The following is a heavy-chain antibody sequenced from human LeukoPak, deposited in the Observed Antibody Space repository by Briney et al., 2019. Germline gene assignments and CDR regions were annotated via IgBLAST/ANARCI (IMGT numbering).Heavy chain of an antibody. V-gene: IGHV1-18*01. CDR1: GYTFTSYG. D-gene: IGHD3-22*01. CDR2: ISAYNGNT. Sequence: GASVKVSRKASGYTFTSYGISWVRQAPGQGLEWMGWISAYNGNTNYAQKLQGRVTMTTDTSTSTAYMELSRLRSDDTAVYYCARPDYYYDSSGYYPRYWYFDLWGRGTLVTVSS. CDR3: ARPDYYYDSSGYYPRYWYFDL. J-gene: IGHJ2*01.